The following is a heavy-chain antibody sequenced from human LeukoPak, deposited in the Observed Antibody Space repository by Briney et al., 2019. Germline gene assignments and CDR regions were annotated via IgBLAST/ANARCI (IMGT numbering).Heavy chain of an antibody. V-gene: IGHV4-59*08. CDR3: ARQRYYGSESYGGMDV. J-gene: IGHJ6*02. Sequence: SETLSLTCTVSGGSISSYYWSWIRQPPGKGLEWIGYIYYSGSTNYNPSLKSRVTISVDTSKNQFSLKLSSVTAADTAVYYCARQRYYGSESYGGMDVWGQGTTVTVSS. D-gene: IGHD3-10*01. CDR1: GGSISSYY. CDR2: IYYSGST.